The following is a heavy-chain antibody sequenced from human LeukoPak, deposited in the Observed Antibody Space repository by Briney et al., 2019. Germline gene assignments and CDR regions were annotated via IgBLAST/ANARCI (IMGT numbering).Heavy chain of an antibody. CDR1: GFTFDNSW. V-gene: IGHV3-74*01. Sequence: QPGGSLRLSCAAPGFTFDNSWIHWVRQGPGRGLVWVSRISPDGITTNYADSVKGRFTISRDNAMNTLYLQMNSLRAEDTAVYYCATAGNYRFDNWGQGTLVTVSS. CDR3: ATAGNYRFDN. D-gene: IGHD1-7*01. CDR2: ISPDGITT. J-gene: IGHJ4*02.